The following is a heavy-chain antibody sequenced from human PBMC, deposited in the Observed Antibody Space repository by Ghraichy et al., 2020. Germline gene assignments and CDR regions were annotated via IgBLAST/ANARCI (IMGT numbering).Heavy chain of an antibody. V-gene: IGHV3-48*02. J-gene: IGHJ6*02. CDR1: GFTFSSYS. CDR3: ARGAYCGGDCRNYYGMDV. D-gene: IGHD2-21*02. Sequence: GGSLRLSCAASGFTFSSYSMNWVRQAPGKGLEWVSYISSSRSTIYYADSVKGRFTISRDNAKHSLYMQMNSLRDEDTAVYYCARGAYCGGDCRNYYGMDVWGQGTTVTVSS. CDR2: ISSSRSTI.